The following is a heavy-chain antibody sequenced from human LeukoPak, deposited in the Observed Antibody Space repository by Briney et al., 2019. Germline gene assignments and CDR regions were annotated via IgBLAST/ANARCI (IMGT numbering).Heavy chain of an antibody. V-gene: IGHV3-9*01. D-gene: IGHD2-15*01. Sequence: TGGSLRLSCAASGFTFDDYAMHWVRQAPGKGLEWVSGISWNSGSIGYADSVKGRFTISRDNAKNSLYLQMNSLRAEDTALYYCALLAGCYDAFDIWGQGTMVTVSS. J-gene: IGHJ3*02. CDR3: ALLAGCYDAFDI. CDR2: ISWNSGSI. CDR1: GFTFDDYA.